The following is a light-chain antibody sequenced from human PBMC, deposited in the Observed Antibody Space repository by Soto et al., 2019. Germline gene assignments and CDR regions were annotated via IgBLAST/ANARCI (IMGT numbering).Light chain of an antibody. V-gene: IGKV3-15*01. CDR1: QSVSSL. Sequence: IVLTQSPATLSVSPGERATFSCRASQSVSSLLAWYQQKPRHATRLLIYDTSTGATGLPTRFSGSGSGTDFTLTISSLQSEDFAIYYCHHYNSWPYTFGQGTKVDIK. J-gene: IGKJ2*01. CDR3: HHYNSWPYT. CDR2: DTS.